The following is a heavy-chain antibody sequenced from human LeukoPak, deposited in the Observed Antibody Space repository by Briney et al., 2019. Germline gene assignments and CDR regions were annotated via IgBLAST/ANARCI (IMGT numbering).Heavy chain of an antibody. Sequence: GGSLRLSCAASGFTFSSYDMHRVRQATGKGLEWVSGIGIAGDTHYPNSVRGRFTIFRENARNSLYLQMNSLRVEDTAVYYCARAEPPYHGRLDSWGQGILVTVSS. J-gene: IGHJ5*01. D-gene: IGHD3-16*01. CDR2: IGIAGDT. V-gene: IGHV3-13*01. CDR1: GFTFSSYD. CDR3: ARAEPPYHGRLDS.